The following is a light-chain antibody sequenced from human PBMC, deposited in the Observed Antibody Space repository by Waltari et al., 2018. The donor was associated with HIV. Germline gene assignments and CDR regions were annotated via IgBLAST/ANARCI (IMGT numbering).Light chain of an antibody. J-gene: IGKJ2*01. V-gene: IGKV4-1*01. Sequence: DIVMTQSPESLAVSLGERATINCKSSQTIFDKSNNKNYLAWYQQKPGQSPKLLISWASNREFGVPDRFSGSGSGTDFTLTISSLQAEDVAVYYCQQFYRTPYTFGQGTRLEFK. CDR1: QTIFDKSNNKNY. CDR3: QQFYRTPYT. CDR2: WAS.